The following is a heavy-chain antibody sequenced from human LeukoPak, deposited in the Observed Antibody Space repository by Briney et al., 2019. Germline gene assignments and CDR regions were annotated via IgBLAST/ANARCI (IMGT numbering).Heavy chain of an antibody. CDR3: ARDDNLAKNTMIQGY. Sequence: ASVKVSCKASGYTFTSYYMHWVRQAPGQGLEWMGIINPSGGSTSYAQKFQGRVTMTRDMSTSTDYMELSRLRSDDTAVYYCARDDNLAKNTMIQGYWGQGTLVTVSS. D-gene: IGHD3-22*01. J-gene: IGHJ4*02. CDR2: INPSGGST. CDR1: GYTFTSYY. V-gene: IGHV1-46*01.